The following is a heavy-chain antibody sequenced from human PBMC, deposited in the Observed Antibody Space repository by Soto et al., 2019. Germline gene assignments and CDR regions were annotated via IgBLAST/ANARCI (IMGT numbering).Heavy chain of an antibody. CDR3: ARSYYDFWSGYYDAFDI. Sequence: QVQLVQSGAEVKKPGASVKVSCKASGYTFTSYGISWVRQAPGQGLEWMGWISAYNGNTNYAQKLQGRVTRTTDTSTSTAYMELRSLRSDDTAVYYCARSYYDFWSGYYDAFDIWGQGTMVTVSS. CDR2: ISAYNGNT. J-gene: IGHJ3*02. V-gene: IGHV1-18*01. CDR1: GYTFTSYG. D-gene: IGHD3-3*01.